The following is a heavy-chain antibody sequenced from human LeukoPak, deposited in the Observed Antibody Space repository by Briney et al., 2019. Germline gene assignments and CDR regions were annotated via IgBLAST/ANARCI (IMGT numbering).Heavy chain of an antibody. CDR2: IYTSGST. V-gene: IGHV4-4*07. CDR1: GGSISSCY. J-gene: IGHJ4*02. Sequence: PSETLSLTCTVSGGSISSCYWSWIRQPAGKGLEWIGRIYTSGSTNYNPSLKSRVTMSIDTSKNQFSLKLSSVTAADTAVYYCARGLVNSSWYYDYWGQGTLVTVSS. D-gene: IGHD6-13*01. CDR3: ARGLVNSSWYYDY.